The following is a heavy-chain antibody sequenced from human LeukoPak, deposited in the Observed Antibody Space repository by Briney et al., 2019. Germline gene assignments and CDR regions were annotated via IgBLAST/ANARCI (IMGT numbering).Heavy chain of an antibody. Sequence: ASVKVSCKASGYTFSTYGITWVREAPGQGPEWVGWISGSTGSTHYAQAVQGRGTMTTDTSTGTAYMELRSLRSDDTAVYYCARVGRDCSSINCYWADWFDPWGQGTLVIVSS. D-gene: IGHD2-2*01. CDR3: ARVGRDCSSINCYWADWFDP. CDR1: GYTFSTYG. CDR2: ISGSTGST. J-gene: IGHJ5*02. V-gene: IGHV1-18*01.